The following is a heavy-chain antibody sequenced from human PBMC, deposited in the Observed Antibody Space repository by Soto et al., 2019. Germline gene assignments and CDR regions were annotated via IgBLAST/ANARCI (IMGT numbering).Heavy chain of an antibody. CDR1: GGSISSSSYY. D-gene: IGHD3-3*01. V-gene: IGHV4-39*01. CDR2: IYYSGST. Sequence: SETLSLTCTVSGGSISSSSYYWGWIRQPPGKGLEWIGSIYYSGSTYYNPSLKSRVTISVDTSKNQFSLKLSSVTAADTAVYYCARLGQGRITIFGVVRGSDYYMDVWGKGTTVTVSS. CDR3: ARLGQGRITIFGVVRGSDYYMDV. J-gene: IGHJ6*03.